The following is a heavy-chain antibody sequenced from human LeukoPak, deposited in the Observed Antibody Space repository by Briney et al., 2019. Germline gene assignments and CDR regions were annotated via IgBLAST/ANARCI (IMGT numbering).Heavy chain of an antibody. Sequence: SETLSLTCTVSGGSISSYYWSWIRQPPGKGLEWIGYIYYSGSTNYNPSLKSRVTISVDTSKNQFSLKLSSVTAADTAVYYCARDRAYYDSSGYSPGLYYFDYWGQGTLVTVSS. J-gene: IGHJ4*02. CDR2: IYYSGST. CDR1: GGSISSYY. V-gene: IGHV4-59*01. D-gene: IGHD3-22*01. CDR3: ARDRAYYDSSGYSPGLYYFDY.